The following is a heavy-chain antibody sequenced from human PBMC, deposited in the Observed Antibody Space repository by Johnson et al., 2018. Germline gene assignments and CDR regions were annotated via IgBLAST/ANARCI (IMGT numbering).Heavy chain of an antibody. CDR2: LSSTDRNE. V-gene: IGHV3-30*18. Sequence: QVQLQESGGGAVHPGGSLSLSCATSGFTFRYYAMHWVRQAPGKGLEWVAVLSSTDRNEFYTASVKGRFSIPRDDSKNTLYLQMNTLRPEDTAIYSCAKEGSDYWTCLSVWGQGELVSASS. D-gene: IGHD3/OR15-3a*01. CDR1: GFTFRYYA. J-gene: IGHJ3*01. CDR3: AKEGSDYWTCLSV.